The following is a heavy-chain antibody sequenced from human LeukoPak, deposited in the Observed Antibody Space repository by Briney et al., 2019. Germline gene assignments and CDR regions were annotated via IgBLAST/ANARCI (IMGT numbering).Heavy chain of an antibody. D-gene: IGHD3-16*02. V-gene: IGHV4-34*01. CDR2: INHSGST. Sequence: PSETLSLTCAVYGGSFSGYYWSWIRQPPGKGLEWVGEINHSGSTNYNPSLQSRVTIPVDKSKNQLPLKLSSVTAADPAVDYCARSASYYDYVWGSYRPNWFDPWGQGTLVTVSS. J-gene: IGHJ5*02. CDR1: GGSFSGYY. CDR3: ARSASYYDYVWGSYRPNWFDP.